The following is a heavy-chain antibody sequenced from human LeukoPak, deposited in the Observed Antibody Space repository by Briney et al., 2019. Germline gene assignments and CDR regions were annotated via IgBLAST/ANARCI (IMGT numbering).Heavy chain of an antibody. D-gene: IGHD5-12*01. CDR3: ARRDTGYYYFDS. J-gene: IGHJ4*02. CDR2: IYPGDSDT. Sequence: GESLQISCKGSGYNFAEYWIAWVRPMPGKGLEWMGIIYPGDSDTRYNPSVQGQVTISADKSISTAYLQWNSLKASDSAMYYCARRDTGYYYFDSGGQGVLVSVSS. CDR1: GYNFAEYW. V-gene: IGHV5-51*01.